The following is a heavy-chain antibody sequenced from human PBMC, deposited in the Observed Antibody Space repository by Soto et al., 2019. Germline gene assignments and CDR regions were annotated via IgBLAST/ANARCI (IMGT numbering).Heavy chain of an antibody. J-gene: IGHJ5*02. CDR3: ARGWNYDIEPCGFDP. V-gene: IGHV4-61*01. D-gene: IGHD1-7*01. CDR2: IYYSGST. Sequence: TSETLSLTCTVSGGSVSSGSYYWSWIRQPPGKGLEWIGYIYYSGSTNYNPSLKSRVTISVDTSKNQFSLKLSSVTAADTAVYYCARGWNYDIEPCGFDPWGQGTLVTVSS. CDR1: GGSVSSGSYY.